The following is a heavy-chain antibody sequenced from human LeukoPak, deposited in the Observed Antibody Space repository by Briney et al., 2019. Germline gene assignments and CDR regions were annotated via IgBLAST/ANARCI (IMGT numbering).Heavy chain of an antibody. J-gene: IGHJ4*02. V-gene: IGHV3-11*01. CDR3: ARRLSGYGSGSSKSYYFDY. D-gene: IGHD3-10*01. CDR1: GFTFSDYY. CDR2: ISSSGSTI. Sequence: GGSLRLSCAASGFTFSDYYMSWIRQAPGKGLEWVSYISSSGSTIYYADSVKGRFTISRDNAKNSLYLQMNSLRAEDTAVYYCARRLSGYGSGSSKSYYFDYWGQGTLVTVSS.